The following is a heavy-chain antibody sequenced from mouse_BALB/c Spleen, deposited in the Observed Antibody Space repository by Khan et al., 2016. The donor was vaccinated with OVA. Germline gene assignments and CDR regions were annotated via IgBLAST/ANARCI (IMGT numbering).Heavy chain of an antibody. V-gene: IGHV7-3*02. CDR1: GFTFTDYY. J-gene: IGHJ3*01. CDR3: AVDRGLAWFAS. CDR2: IRNKANGYTT. D-gene: IGHD3-3*01. Sequence: EVELVESGGGLVQPGGSLRLSCATSGFTFTDYYMSWVRQPPGKALEWLGFIRNKANGYTTKYSASVKGRFTISRENYQSILYLQMNTRGDEDSATDYCAVDRGLAWFASWGQGTLVTVSA.